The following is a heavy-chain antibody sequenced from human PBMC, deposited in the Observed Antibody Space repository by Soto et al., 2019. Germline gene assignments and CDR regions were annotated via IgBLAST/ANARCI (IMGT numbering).Heavy chain of an antibody. D-gene: IGHD1-26*01. V-gene: IGHV3-23*01. J-gene: IGHJ5*02. Sequence: EEQLLESGGGLVQPGGSLRLSCEASGFNFRDYAMSWVRQAPGKGLEWVSAIGGRDNNIYYADSVKGRLTISRDNSKNTLYLQMNSLRAEDTALYYCAKGSGSPHWFDPWGQGTLVTASS. CDR2: IGGRDNNI. CDR1: GFNFRDYA. CDR3: AKGSGSPHWFDP.